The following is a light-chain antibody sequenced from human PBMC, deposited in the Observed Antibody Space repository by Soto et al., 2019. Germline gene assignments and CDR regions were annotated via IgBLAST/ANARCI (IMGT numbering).Light chain of an antibody. CDR3: LSHTSSSTDV. V-gene: IGLV2-14*01. CDR1: NSDIGYNNY. J-gene: IGLJ1*01. Sequence: QSALTQPASLSGSPGQSISISCTGTNSDIGYNNYVSWYQQHPGKAPKLMIFEVTKRPSGVSNRFSGSKSGNTASLTISGLQAEEEAEYYCLSHTSSSTDVFGSGTKLTVL. CDR2: EVT.